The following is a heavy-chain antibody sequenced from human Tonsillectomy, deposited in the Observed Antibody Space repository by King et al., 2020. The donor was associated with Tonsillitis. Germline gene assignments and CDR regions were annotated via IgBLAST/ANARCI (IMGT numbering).Heavy chain of an antibody. V-gene: IGHV3-23*04. J-gene: IGHJ4*02. CDR3: ALRPLGRIPRTVPFDY. CDR1: GFTFSSYY. Sequence: QLVQSGGGLVQPGGSLRLSCAASGFTFSSYYLSWVRQAPGKGLEWVSAISGSGGSTYYADSVKGRFTISRDNSKNTLYLQMNSLRAEDTAVYYCALRPLGRIPRTVPFDYWGQGTLVTVSS. CDR2: ISGSGGST. D-gene: IGHD2-2*02.